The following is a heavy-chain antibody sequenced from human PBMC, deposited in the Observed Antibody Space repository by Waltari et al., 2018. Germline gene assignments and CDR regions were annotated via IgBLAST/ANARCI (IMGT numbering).Heavy chain of an antibody. V-gene: IGHV3-21*01. CDR2: ISSSSSYI. CDR1: GFTFSSYS. CDR3: ARDRILTHYGMDV. Sequence: EVQLVDSGGGLVKPGGSLRLSCAASGFTFSSYSMNWVRQAPGKGLEWVSSISSSSSYIYYADSVKGRFTISRDNAKNSLYLQMNSLRAEDTAVYYCARDRILTHYGMDVWGQGTTVTVSS. D-gene: IGHD2-8*01. J-gene: IGHJ6*02.